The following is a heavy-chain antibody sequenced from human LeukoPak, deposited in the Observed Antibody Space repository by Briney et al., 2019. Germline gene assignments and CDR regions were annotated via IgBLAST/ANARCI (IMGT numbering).Heavy chain of an antibody. CDR2: ISGSGGST. J-gene: IGHJ4*02. V-gene: IGHV3-23*01. CDR3: AKSRSGSANWALQIFDN. CDR1: GFTFSRYA. D-gene: IGHD1-1*01. Sequence: GGALRLSCAASGFTFSRYAMSWVRQAPGKGLEWVSAISGSGGSTYYADSVKGRFTISRDNSKNSLFVQMNSLRAEDTAVYFCAKSRSGSANWALQIFDNWGQGTLVTVSS.